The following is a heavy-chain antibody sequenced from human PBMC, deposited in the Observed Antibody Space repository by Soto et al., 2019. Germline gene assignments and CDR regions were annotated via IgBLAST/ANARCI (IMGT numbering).Heavy chain of an antibody. V-gene: IGHV4-30-2*01. Sequence: QLQLQESGSGLVKPSQTLSLTCAVSGGSITSGNTYSWSWIRQPPGKGLEWIGSISHTGSTSYNPSLKSRVSMSVDKSKNQFSLKLSSVTAADMAVYYCARAVTAYFGTWFDPWGQGTLVTVSS. CDR1: GGSITSGNTYS. CDR2: ISHTGST. D-gene: IGHD2-15*01. CDR3: ARAVTAYFGTWFDP. J-gene: IGHJ5*02.